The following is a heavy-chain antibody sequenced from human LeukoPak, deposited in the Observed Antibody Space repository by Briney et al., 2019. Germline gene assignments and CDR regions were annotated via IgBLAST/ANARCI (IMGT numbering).Heavy chain of an antibody. V-gene: IGHV4-34*01. D-gene: IGHD3-10*01. J-gene: IGHJ4*02. CDR3: ARVRYYYGSGSFFSRTRQYYFDY. CDR1: GGSFSGYY. CDR2: INHSGST. Sequence: PSETLSLTCAVYGGSFSGYYWSWIRQPPGKGLEWIGEINHSGSTNYNPSLKSRVTISVDTSKNQFSLKLSSVTAADTAVYYCARVRYYYGSGSFFSRTRQYYFDYWGQGTLVTVSS.